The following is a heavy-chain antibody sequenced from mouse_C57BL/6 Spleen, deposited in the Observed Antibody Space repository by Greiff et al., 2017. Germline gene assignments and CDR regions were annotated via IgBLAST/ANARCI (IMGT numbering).Heavy chain of an antibody. V-gene: IGHV3-6*01. J-gene: IGHJ1*03. CDR2: ISYDGSN. CDR1: GYSITSGYY. D-gene: IGHD1-1*01. CDR3: ARAATVVWSRYFDV. Sequence: DVQLQESGPGLVKPSQSLSLTCSVTGYSITSGYYWNWIRQFPGNKLEWMGYISYDGSNNYNPSLKNRISITRDTSKNQFFLKLNSVTTEDTATYYCARAATVVWSRYFDVWGTGTTVTVSS.